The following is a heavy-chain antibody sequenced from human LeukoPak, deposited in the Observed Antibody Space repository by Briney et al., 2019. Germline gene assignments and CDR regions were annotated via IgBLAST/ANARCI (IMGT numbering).Heavy chain of an antibody. CDR1: GFTFSSYE. CDR3: TRADLYGDYADY. D-gene: IGHD4-17*01. CDR2: ISSSGSTI. J-gene: IGHJ4*02. V-gene: IGHV3-48*03. Sequence: GGSLRLSCVASGFTFSSYEMNWVRHAPGKGLEWVSFISSSGSTIYYTDSVKGRFTISRDNAKNSLYLQMNSLRAEDTAVYYCTRADLYGDYADYWGQGTLVTVSS.